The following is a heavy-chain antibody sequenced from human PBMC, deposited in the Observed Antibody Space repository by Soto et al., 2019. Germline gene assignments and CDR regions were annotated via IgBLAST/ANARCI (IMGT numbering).Heavy chain of an antibody. D-gene: IGHD2-15*01. CDR2: VNPDTGDT. V-gene: IGHV1-8*01. J-gene: IGHJ4*02. Sequence: QVQLVQSGAEVKKPGASVKVSCKASGYTFDAFDINWVRQATGQGLEWMGWVNPDTGDTAYTQIFQGRVSMTRDTSINTAYMELTSLTFDDTAVYYCVRQAGGASTPGDDYWGQGTLVTVSS. CDR3: VRQAGGASTPGDDY. CDR1: GYTFDAFD.